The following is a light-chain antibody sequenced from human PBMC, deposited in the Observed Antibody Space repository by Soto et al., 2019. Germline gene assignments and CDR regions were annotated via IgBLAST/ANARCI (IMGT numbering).Light chain of an antibody. V-gene: IGKV3-15*01. CDR2: GAS. CDR1: QSVSSY. J-gene: IGKJ4*01. CDR3: QQYHTWPIT. Sequence: EIVLTQSPATLSLSPGERATLSCRASQSVSSYLAWYQQKPGQAPRLLISGASTGATGIPARFSGSGSGTEFTLTISSLQSEDCAIYYCQQYHTWPITFGEGTKVEIK.